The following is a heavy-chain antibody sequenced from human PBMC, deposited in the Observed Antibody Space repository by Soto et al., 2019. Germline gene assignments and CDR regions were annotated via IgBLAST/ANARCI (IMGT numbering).Heavy chain of an antibody. CDR3: ARDGMHYYDSSGYYGYYYYGMDV. J-gene: IGHJ6*02. CDR1: GYTFTSYG. D-gene: IGHD3-22*01. CDR2: ISAYNGNT. V-gene: IGHV1-18*01. Sequence: ASVKVSCKASGYTFTSYGISWVRQAPGQGLEWMGWISAYNGNTNYAQKLQGRVTMTTDTSTSTAYMELRSLRSDDTAVYYCARDGMHYYDSSGYYGYYYYGMDVWGQGTTVTVSS.